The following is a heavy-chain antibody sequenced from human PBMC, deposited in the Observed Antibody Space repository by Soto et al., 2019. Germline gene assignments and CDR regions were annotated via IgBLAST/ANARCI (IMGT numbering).Heavy chain of an antibody. J-gene: IGHJ6*02. CDR1: GFTFSSHA. CDR2: ISYDGSNK. V-gene: IGHV3-30-3*01. Sequence: GESLKISCAASGFTFSSHAMHWVRQAPGKGLEWVAVISYDGSNKYYADSVKGRFTISRDNSKNTLYLQMNSLRAEDTAVYYCARDKVQNYDFWSGYLALESFYYYYYGMDVWGQGATVTVCS. CDR3: ARDKVQNYDFWSGYLALESFYYYYYGMDV. D-gene: IGHD3-3*01.